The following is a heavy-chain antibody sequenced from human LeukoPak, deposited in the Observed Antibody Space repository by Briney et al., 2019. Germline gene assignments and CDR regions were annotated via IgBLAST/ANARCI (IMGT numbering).Heavy chain of an antibody. CDR3: AREYSSSSGRRAFDI. J-gene: IGHJ3*02. D-gene: IGHD6-6*01. V-gene: IGHV4-59*08. Sequence: AETLSLTCTVSGGSISGYYWSWIRQPPGKGLEWIGYIYYSGSTNYNPSLKSRLTISIDTSENQFSLKLSSVSAADTAVYYCAREYSSSSGRRAFDIWGQGTMVTVSS. CDR1: GGSISGYY. CDR2: IYYSGST.